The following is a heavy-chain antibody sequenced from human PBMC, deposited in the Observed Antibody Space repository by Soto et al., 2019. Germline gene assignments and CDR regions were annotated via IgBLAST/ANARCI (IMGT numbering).Heavy chain of an antibody. V-gene: IGHV1-18*01. J-gene: IGHJ6*02. D-gene: IGHD3-16*01. Sequence: QVQLVQSGDEVKKPGASVKVSCKASGYIFVNYGIAWVRQAPGQGLEWMGWISPYTGNTHSATKFQGRLTMTTDTTTSTAYMDLVSLTSDDTAVYYCVMVDNYVTPTPQDVWGQGTTVTVSS. CDR1: GYIFVNYG. CDR2: ISPYTGNT. CDR3: VMVDNYVTPTPQDV.